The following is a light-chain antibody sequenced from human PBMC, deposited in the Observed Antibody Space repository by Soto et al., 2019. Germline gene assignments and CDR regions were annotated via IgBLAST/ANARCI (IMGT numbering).Light chain of an antibody. Sequence: LTQPRSLSGAPGQTSRITWEGDNIGGASFHLYQQKPGQAPVLVGCDGSXRPSGTPERFSGSNSGNTATLTISRVEAGDEADYYCQVWDSSSDHPVFGAGTKVTVL. CDR2: DGS. CDR3: QVWDSSSDHPV. V-gene: IGLV3-21*02. CDR1: NIGGAS. J-gene: IGLJ1*01.